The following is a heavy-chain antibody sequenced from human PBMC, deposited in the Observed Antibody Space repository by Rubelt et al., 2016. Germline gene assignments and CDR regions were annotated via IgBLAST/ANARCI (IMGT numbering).Heavy chain of an antibody. J-gene: IGHJ4*02. V-gene: IGHV4-39*01. CDR2: IYYSGST. CDR1: GGSISSSSFY. Sequence: QLQLQESGPGLVKPSETLSLTCTVSGGSISSSSFYWGWIRQPPGKGLEWIGSIYYSGSTYYNPSLKGRVTISVATSKNQFCLKLSSVTAADTAVYYCARGLRGDFDYWGQGTLVTVSS. D-gene: IGHD3-16*01. CDR3: ARGLRGDFDY.